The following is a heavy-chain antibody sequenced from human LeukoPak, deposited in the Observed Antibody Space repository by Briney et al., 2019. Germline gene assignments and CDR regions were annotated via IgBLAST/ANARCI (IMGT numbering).Heavy chain of an antibody. V-gene: IGHV1-18*01. CDR3: ARDNTWYFDL. D-gene: IGHD2/OR15-2a*01. CDR2: ISPYSGNT. CDR1: GYTFSSYA. J-gene: IGHJ2*01. Sequence: ASVKVSCKASGYTFSSYAISWVRQAPGQGLEWMGWISPYSGNTNSAQKFQGRVTMTTDTSTSAAYMELRSLRSDDTAVYYCARDNTWYFDLWGRGTLVTVSS.